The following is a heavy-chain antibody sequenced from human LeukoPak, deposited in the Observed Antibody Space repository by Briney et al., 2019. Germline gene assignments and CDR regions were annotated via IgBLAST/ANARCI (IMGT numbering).Heavy chain of an antibody. CDR3: AKDRARGGATDFDY. CDR1: GITFRSYA. CDR2: ISGGGDST. J-gene: IGHJ4*02. D-gene: IGHD3-16*01. V-gene: IGHV3-23*01. Sequence: GGSLRLSCVASGITFRSYAMSWVRQAPGKGLEWVSAISGGGDSTYYADSVKGRFTISRDTSKNTLYLQMNSLRAEDTAVYYCAKDRARGGATDFDYWGQEALVTVSS.